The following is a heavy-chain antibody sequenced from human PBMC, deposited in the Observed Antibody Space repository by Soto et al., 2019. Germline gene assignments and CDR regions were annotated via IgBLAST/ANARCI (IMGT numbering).Heavy chain of an antibody. CDR3: AKDPHNYYGSGSYLDYFDY. V-gene: IGHV3-23*01. Sequence: GGSLRLSCAASGFTFSSYAMSWVRQAPGKGLEWVSAISGSGGSTYYADSVKGRFTISRDNSKNTLYLQMNSLRAEDTAVYYCAKDPHNYYGSGSYLDYFDYWGQGTLVTVSS. CDR2: ISGSGGST. CDR1: GFTFSSYA. J-gene: IGHJ4*02. D-gene: IGHD3-10*01.